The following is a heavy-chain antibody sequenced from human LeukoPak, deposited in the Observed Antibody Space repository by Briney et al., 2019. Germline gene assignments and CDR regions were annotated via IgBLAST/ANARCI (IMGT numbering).Heavy chain of an antibody. V-gene: IGHV1-58*01. Sequence: GASVKVSCKASGFTFTSSAVQWVRQARGQRLEWIGWIVGGSGNTNYAQKFQERVTITRDMSTSTAYMELSSLRSEDTAVYYCAAGYLYCSGGSCYDLFDYWGQGTLVTVSS. J-gene: IGHJ4*02. CDR2: IVGGSGNT. CDR1: GFTFTSSA. CDR3: AAGYLYCSGGSCYDLFDY. D-gene: IGHD2-15*01.